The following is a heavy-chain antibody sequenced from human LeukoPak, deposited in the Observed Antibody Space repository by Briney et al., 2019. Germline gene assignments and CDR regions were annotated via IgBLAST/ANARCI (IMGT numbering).Heavy chain of an antibody. D-gene: IGHD3-22*01. V-gene: IGHV3-9*01. CDR3: AKGNRDSSGFYYYYGMDA. J-gene: IGHJ6*02. CDR2: ISWNSKNI. CDR1: GFTFDDYA. Sequence: GGSLRLSCAASGFTFDDYAMFWVRQAPGKGLEWVSGISWNSKNIGYAASVKGRFTISRDNAKNSLYLQMNSLRAEDTAFYYCAKGNRDSSGFYYYYGMDAWGQGTTVTVSS.